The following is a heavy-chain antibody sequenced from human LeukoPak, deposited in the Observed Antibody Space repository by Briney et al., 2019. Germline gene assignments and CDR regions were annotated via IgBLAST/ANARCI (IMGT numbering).Heavy chain of an antibody. D-gene: IGHD3-10*01. V-gene: IGHV4-4*02. CDR3: ARVGTYGSGSYLSWLDY. CDR1: GGSITSDNW. J-gene: IGHJ4*02. Sequence: SGTLSLTCAVSGGSITSDNWWTWVRQPPGKGLEWIGYIYYSGSTNYNPSLKSRVTISVDTSKNQFSLKLSSVTAADTAVYYCARVGTYGSGSYLSWLDYWGQGTLVTVSS. CDR2: IYYSGST.